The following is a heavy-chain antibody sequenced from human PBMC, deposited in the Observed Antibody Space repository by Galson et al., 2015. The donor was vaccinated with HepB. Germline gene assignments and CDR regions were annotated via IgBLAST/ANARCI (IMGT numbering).Heavy chain of an antibody. Sequence: SVKVSCKASGYTFTGYYMHWVRQAPGQGLEWMGWINPNSGDTNYAQKFQGRVTMTRDTSISTANMELSSLTSDDTAVYYCARGSCSSSSCSTNNYYYMDVWGKGTTVTVSS. J-gene: IGHJ6*03. CDR2: INPNSGDT. D-gene: IGHD2-2*01. CDR3: ARGSCSSSSCSTNNYYYMDV. CDR1: GYTFTGYY. V-gene: IGHV1-2*02.